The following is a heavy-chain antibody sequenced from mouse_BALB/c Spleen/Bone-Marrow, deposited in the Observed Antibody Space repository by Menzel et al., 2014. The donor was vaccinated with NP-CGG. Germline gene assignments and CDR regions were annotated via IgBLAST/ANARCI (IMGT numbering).Heavy chain of an antibody. CDR3: AKVTTGFAY. D-gene: IGHD2-2*01. CDR1: GYAFSSYW. CDR2: TYPGDGDT. J-gene: IGHJ3*01. V-gene: IGHV1-80*01. Sequence: QVQLQQPGAELVRPGSSVKISCKASGYAFSSYWVTWVKRGPGQGLEWIGQTYPGDGDTNYNGKFKDKVTLTADKSSSAAYMQLSSLTSEDSAVYFCAKVTTGFAYWGQGTLVTVSA.